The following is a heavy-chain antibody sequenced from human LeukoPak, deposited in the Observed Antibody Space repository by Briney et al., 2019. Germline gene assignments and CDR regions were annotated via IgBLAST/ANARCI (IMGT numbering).Heavy chain of an antibody. D-gene: IGHD1-20*01. CDR3: AKPSGSRYNWNPRGGWFDP. Sequence: RWASVKVSCKASGYTFTGYYMHWVRQAPGQGLEWMGWINPNSGGTNYAQKFQGRVTMTRDTSISTAYMELSRLRSDDTAVYYCAKPSGSRYNWNPRGGWFDPWGQGTLVTVSS. CDR1: GYTFTGYY. CDR2: INPNSGGT. J-gene: IGHJ5*02. V-gene: IGHV1-2*02.